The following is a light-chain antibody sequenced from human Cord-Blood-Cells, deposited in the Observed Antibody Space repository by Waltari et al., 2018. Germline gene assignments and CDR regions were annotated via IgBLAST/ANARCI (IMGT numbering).Light chain of an antibody. V-gene: IGLV2-14*01. CDR2: EVS. J-gene: IGLJ1*01. Sequence: QSALTQPASVSGSPGQSITISCTGTSSDVGGYNYVSWYQQNPGKAPNLMIYEVSNRPSGVSNRFSGSKSGNTASLTISGLQAEDEADYYCSSYTSSSVYVFGTGTKVTVL. CDR1: SSDVGGYNY. CDR3: SSYTSSSVYV.